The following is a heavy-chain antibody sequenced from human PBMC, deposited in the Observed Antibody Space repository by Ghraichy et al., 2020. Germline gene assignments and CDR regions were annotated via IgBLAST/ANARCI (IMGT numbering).Heavy chain of an antibody. D-gene: IGHD3-16*02. Sequence: GGSLRLSCAASGFTFSSYSMNWVRQAPGKGLEWVSSISSSSSYIYYADSVKGRFTISRDNAKNSLYLQMNSLRAEDTAVYYCARDSDDYVWGSYRYDNWFDPWGQGTLVTVSS. J-gene: IGHJ5*02. CDR3: ARDSDDYVWGSYRYDNWFDP. V-gene: IGHV3-21*01. CDR2: ISSSSSYI. CDR1: GFTFSSYS.